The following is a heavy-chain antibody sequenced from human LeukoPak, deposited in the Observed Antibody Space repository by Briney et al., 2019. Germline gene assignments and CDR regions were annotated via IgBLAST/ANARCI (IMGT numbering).Heavy chain of an antibody. J-gene: IGHJ4*02. Sequence: GGSLRLSCAATGFTFSSYSMNWVRQAPGKGLEWVSSISSSSSYIYYADSVKGRFTISRDNSKNTLYLQMNSLRAEDTAVYYCARFDTLTGSPFDYWGQGTLVTVSS. CDR3: ARFDTLTGSPFDY. V-gene: IGHV3-21*01. D-gene: IGHD3-9*01. CDR2: ISSSSSYI. CDR1: GFTFSSYS.